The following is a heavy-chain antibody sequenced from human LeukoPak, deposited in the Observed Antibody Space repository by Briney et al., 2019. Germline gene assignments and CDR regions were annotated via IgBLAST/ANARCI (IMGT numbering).Heavy chain of an antibody. CDR2: INTDGSST. D-gene: IGHD5-18*01. V-gene: IGHV3-74*01. CDR3: AKHRGYSYGYPVDY. J-gene: IGHJ4*02. CDR1: GFTFSSYW. Sequence: GGSLRLSCAASGFTFSSYWMHWVRQAPGKGLVWVSRINTDGSSTSYADSVKGRFTISRDNAKNTLCLQMNSLRAEDTAVYYCAKHRGYSYGYPVDYWGQGTLVTVSS.